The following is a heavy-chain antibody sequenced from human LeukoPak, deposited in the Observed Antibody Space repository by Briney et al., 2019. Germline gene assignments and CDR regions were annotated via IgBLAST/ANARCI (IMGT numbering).Heavy chain of an antibody. D-gene: IGHD2-2*01. CDR1: GGTFSSYA. CDR3: ARDEDIVVVPAAFNYYYGMDV. V-gene: IGHV1-69*13. CDR2: IIPIFGTA. Sequence: SVKVSCKASGGTFSSYAISWVRQAPGQGLEWMGGIIPIFGTANYAQKFQGRVTITADESTSTAYMELSSLRSEDTAVYYCARDEDIVVVPAAFNYYYGMDVWAKGPRSPSP. J-gene: IGHJ6*02.